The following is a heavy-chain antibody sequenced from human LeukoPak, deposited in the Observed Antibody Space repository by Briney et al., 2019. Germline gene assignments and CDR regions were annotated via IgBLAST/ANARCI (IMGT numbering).Heavy chain of an antibody. CDR1: GGSISSYY. V-gene: IGHV4-59*01. CDR2: IYCSGSS. D-gene: IGHD3-3*01. CDR3: SRGGFGVPFDY. J-gene: IGHJ4*02. Sequence: SETLSLTCTVSGGSISSYYWSWIRQPPGKGLEWIGYIYCSGSSNYNPSLKSRVTISVDTSKNQFSLKLSSVTAADTAMYYCSRGGFGVPFDYWGQGTLVTVSS.